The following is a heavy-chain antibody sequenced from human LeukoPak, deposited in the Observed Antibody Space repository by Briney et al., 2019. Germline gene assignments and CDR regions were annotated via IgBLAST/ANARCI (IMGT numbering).Heavy chain of an antibody. CDR2: ISDGGRDT. V-gene: IGHV3-23*01. CDR1: GFLFAGYA. Sequence: GGSLRLSCASSGFLFAGYAMNWVRQAPGKGPEWVSSISDGGRDTYYADSVRGRFTISRDNSKKMLYLQMDSLRAEDTAVYYCAKDYAGYCSTTSCGISDVGGKGTTVTVSS. D-gene: IGHD2-2*01. CDR3: AKDYAGYCSTTSCGISDV. J-gene: IGHJ6*04.